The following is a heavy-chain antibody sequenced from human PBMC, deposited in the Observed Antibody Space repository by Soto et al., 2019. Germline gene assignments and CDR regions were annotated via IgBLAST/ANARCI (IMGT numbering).Heavy chain of an antibody. J-gene: IGHJ4*02. Sequence: ASLKVSCNASGYTFTGYYMHWVRQAPGQGLEWMGWINPNSGGTNYAQKFQGRVTMTRDTSISTAYMELSRLRSDDTAVYYCARYLAAPYYFDYWGQGTLVTVPS. D-gene: IGHD6-6*01. V-gene: IGHV1-2*02. CDR1: GYTFTGYY. CDR2: INPNSGGT. CDR3: ARYLAAPYYFDY.